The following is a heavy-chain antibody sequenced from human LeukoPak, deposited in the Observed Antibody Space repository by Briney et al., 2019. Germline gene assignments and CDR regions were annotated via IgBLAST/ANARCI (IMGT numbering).Heavy chain of an antibody. D-gene: IGHD6-13*01. CDR1: GGSISSSSYY. J-gene: IGHJ4*02. CDR3: ARAAAAGTPKYYFDY. CDR2: LYYSGST. V-gene: IGHV4-39*07. Sequence: SETLSLTCTVSGGSISSSSYYWGWIRQPPGKGLEWIGSLYYSGSTYYNPSLKSRVTISVDTSKNQFSLKLSSVTAADTAVYYCARAAAAGTPKYYFDYWGQGTLVTVSS.